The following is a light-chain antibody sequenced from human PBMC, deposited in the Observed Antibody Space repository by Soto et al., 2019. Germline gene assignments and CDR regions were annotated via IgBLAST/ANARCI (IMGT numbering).Light chain of an antibody. Sequence: ETVMTQSPDTLSVSPGESATLSCRASQDVSTNLAWFHQKPGQTPRLVLYGASKRATGIPARFSGSGSGRHFTLTISSLQSEDFGVYYCQHYNNSPPYSFGHGTKVEIK. J-gene: IGKJ2*03. V-gene: IGKV3-15*01. CDR2: GAS. CDR3: QHYNNSPPYS. CDR1: QDVSTN.